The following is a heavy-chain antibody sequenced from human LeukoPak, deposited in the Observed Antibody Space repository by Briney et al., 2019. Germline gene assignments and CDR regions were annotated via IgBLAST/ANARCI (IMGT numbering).Heavy chain of an antibody. Sequence: SEALSLTCTVSGGSISSSSYYWGWIRQPPGKGLEWIGSIYYSGSTYYNPSLKSRVTISVDTSKNQFSLKLSSVTAADTAVYYCAREDSTVTTSGYWGQGTLVTVSS. CDR1: GGSISSSSYY. V-gene: IGHV4-39*02. J-gene: IGHJ4*02. CDR3: AREDSTVTTSGY. D-gene: IGHD4-11*01. CDR2: IYYSGST.